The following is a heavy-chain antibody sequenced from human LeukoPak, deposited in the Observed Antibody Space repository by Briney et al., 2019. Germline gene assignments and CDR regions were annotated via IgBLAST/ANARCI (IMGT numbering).Heavy chain of an antibody. J-gene: IGHJ3*01. V-gene: IGHV3-23*01. CDR2: IGASGAT. D-gene: IGHD3-22*01. CDR3: AKNYHDNTAYFSWAFDV. Sequence: GGSLRLSCAASGFTFRIYAMTWVRQAPGKGPQWVSAIGASGATFYADSVKGRFTISRDNSRNTLYPQMNSLRTEDTALYYCAKNYHDNTAYFSWAFDVWGQGTMVTLSS. CDR1: GFTFRIYA.